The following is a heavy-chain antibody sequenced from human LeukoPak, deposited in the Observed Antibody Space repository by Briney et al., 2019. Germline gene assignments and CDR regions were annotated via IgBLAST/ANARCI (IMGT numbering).Heavy chain of an antibody. CDR3: AKDRDGDYREGYFDY. J-gene: IGHJ4*02. CDR1: GFTFSSYA. D-gene: IGHD4-17*01. Sequence: GGSLRLSCAASGFTFSSYAMSWVRQAPGKGLEWVSAISGSGGSTYYADSVKGRFTISRDNSKNTLYLQMNSLRAEDTALYYCAKDRDGDYREGYFDYWGQGTLVTVSS. V-gene: IGHV3-23*01. CDR2: ISGSGGST.